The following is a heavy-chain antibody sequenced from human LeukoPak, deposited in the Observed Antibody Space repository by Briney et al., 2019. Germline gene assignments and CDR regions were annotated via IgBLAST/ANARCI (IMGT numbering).Heavy chain of an antibody. D-gene: IGHD3-16*01. CDR2: IYYSGST. J-gene: IGHJ3*02. V-gene: IGHV4-30-4*01. CDR3: ALFPGEGDPFDI. CDR1: GGSISSGDYY. Sequence: SETLSLTCTVSGGSISSGDYYWSWIRQPPGKGLEWIGYIYYSGSTSYNPSLKSRLTISVDTSKNQFSLKLSSVTAADTAVYYCALFPGEGDPFDIWGQGTMATVSS.